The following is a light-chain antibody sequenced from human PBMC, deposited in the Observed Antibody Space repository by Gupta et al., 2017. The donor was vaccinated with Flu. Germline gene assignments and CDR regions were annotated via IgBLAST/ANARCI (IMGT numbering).Light chain of an antibody. Sequence: QSVLTQPPSASGTPGQRVTISCSGSSSNIGSNYVYWYQQLPGTAPKLLIYNNNRRPSGVPACFSGSKYGTSASLTISGLLAEDEADYYCAASDDSLSGWVFGGGTKLTVL. CDR2: NNN. V-gene: IGLV1-47*02. J-gene: IGLJ3*02. CDR1: SSNIGSNY. CDR3: AASDDSLSGWV.